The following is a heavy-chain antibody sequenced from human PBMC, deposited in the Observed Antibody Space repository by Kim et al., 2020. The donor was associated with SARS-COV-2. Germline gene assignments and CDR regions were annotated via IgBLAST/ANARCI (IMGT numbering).Heavy chain of an antibody. CDR2: ISSSSSYI. Sequence: GGSLRLSCAASGFTFSSYSMNWVRQAPGKGLEWVSSISSSSSYIYYADSVKGRFTISRDNAKNSLYLQMKSLRAEDTAVYYCARDTTESYDYVWGSYRPDAFDIWGQGTMVTVSS. J-gene: IGHJ3*02. V-gene: IGHV3-21*01. CDR1: GFTFSSYS. D-gene: IGHD3-16*02. CDR3: ARDTTESYDYVWGSYRPDAFDI.